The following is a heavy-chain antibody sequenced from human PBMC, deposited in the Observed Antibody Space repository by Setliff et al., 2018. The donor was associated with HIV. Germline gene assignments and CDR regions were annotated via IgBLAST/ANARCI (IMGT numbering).Heavy chain of an antibody. D-gene: IGHD3-10*01. Sequence: SETLSLTCTVSGGSISGHYWSWIRQPPGKGLEWIGEVFHSGSANSNASLRSRVMISVDTSKNQFSLKLSAVTAADTAVYYCARDHVFGSRTGFDPWGRGTLVTVSS. J-gene: IGHJ5*02. V-gene: IGHV4-59*11. CDR1: GGSISGHY. CDR2: VFHSGSA. CDR3: ARDHVFGSRTGFDP.